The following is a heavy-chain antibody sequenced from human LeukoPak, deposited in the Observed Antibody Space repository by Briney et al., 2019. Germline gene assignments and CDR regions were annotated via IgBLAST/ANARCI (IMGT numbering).Heavy chain of an antibody. Sequence: GASVKDSCKASGYTFTGYYMHWVRQAPGQGLEWMGWINPNSGGTNYAQKFQGRVTMTRDTSISTAYMQLSRLRSDDTAVYYCARGVTRLVTTPFGVWGQGTLVTVSS. J-gene: IGHJ4*02. CDR1: GYTFTGYY. CDR2: INPNSGGT. D-gene: IGHD4-17*01. CDR3: ARGVTRLVTTPFGV. V-gene: IGHV1-2*02.